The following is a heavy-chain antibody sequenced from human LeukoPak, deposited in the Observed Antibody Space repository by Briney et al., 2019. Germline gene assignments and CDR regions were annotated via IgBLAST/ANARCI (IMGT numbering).Heavy chain of an antibody. D-gene: IGHD6-6*01. CDR2: IWSDGSNK. CDR3: AAPGGSSSSPWFDP. V-gene: IGHV3-33*01. Sequence: QPGRSLRLSCAASGFTFSYYAIHWVRQAPGKGLEWVALIWSDGSNKYYADSVKGRITISRDNSKNTVYLQMNSLRAEDTAVYYCAAPGGSSSSPWFDPWGQGTLVTVSS. J-gene: IGHJ5*02. CDR1: GFTFSYYA.